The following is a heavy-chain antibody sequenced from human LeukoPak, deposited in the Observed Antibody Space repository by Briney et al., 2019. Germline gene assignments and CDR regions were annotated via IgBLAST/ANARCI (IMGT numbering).Heavy chain of an antibody. CDR1: GGSISSHY. D-gene: IGHD6-6*01. J-gene: IGHJ4*02. V-gene: IGHV4-4*07. CDR3: AREGSATARPFVSNDY. CDR2: IHTSGNT. Sequence: PSETLSLTCTVSGGSISSHYWSWIRQPAGKGLEWIGRIHTSGNTDHNPSLKSRVTMSVDTSKNQFSLKVRSVTAADTAVYYCAREGSATARPFVSNDYWGQGTLVTVSS.